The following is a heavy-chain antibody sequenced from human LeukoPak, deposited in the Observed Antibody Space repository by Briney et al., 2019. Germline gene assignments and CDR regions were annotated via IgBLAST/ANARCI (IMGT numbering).Heavy chain of an antibody. D-gene: IGHD5-18*01. CDR1: GFTFSSYS. CDR2: ISSSSSYI. V-gene: IGHV3-21*01. CDR3: ARDSSYGLVYYYYYMDV. Sequence: GGSLRLSCAASGFTFSSYSMNWVRQAPGKGLEWVSSISSSSSYIYYADSVKGRFTISRDNAKNSLYLQMNSLRAEDTAVYYCARDSSYGLVYYYYYMDVWGKGTTVTVSS. J-gene: IGHJ6*03.